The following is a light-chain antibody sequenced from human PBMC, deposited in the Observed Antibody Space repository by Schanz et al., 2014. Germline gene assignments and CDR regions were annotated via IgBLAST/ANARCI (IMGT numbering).Light chain of an antibody. CDR3: CSYAGSYTYV. Sequence: QSALTQPASVSGSPGQSITISCTGTNSDVGGYNYVSWYQQHPGKAPKLMIYDVTNRPSGVSNRFSGSKSGNTASLTVSGLQAEDEADYYCCSYAGSYTYVFGTGTKLTVL. V-gene: IGLV2-14*01. J-gene: IGLJ1*01. CDR2: DVT. CDR1: NSDVGGYNY.